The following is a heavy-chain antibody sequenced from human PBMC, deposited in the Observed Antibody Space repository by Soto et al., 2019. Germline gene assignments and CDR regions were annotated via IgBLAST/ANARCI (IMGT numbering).Heavy chain of an antibody. J-gene: IGHJ6*02. CDR2: INTNTGNP. Sequence: ASVKVSCKASGYTFTSYAMNWVRQAPGQGLEWMGWINTNTGNPTYAQGFTGRFVFSLDTSVSTAYLQICSLKAEDTAVYYCAREYRPIVPADTLYYYYGMDVWGQGTTVTVSS. CDR3: AREYRPIVPADTLYYYYGMDV. V-gene: IGHV7-4-1*01. CDR1: GYTFTSYA. D-gene: IGHD2-2*01.